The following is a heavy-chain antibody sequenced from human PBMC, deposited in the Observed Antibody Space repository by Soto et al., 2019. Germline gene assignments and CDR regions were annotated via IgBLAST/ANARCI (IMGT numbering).Heavy chain of an antibody. CDR2: IYYSGST. CDR1: GGSISSYY. D-gene: IGHD2-15*01. CDR3: ARDKGFYCSGGSCYYGVSYFDY. Sequence: NPSETLSLTCTVSGGSISSYYWSWIRQPPGKGLEWIGYIYYSGSTNYNPSLKSRVTISVDTSKNQFSLKLSSVTAADTAVYYCARDKGFYCSGGSCYYGVSYFDYWGQGTLVTVSS. V-gene: IGHV4-59*01. J-gene: IGHJ4*02.